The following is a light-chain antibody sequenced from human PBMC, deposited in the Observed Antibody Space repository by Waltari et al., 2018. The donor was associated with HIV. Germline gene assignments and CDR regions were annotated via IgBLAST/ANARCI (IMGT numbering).Light chain of an antibody. CDR3: RAWDSSTVV. Sequence: SYELTQPHSVSVSPGQTASITCSGDKLGDKYACWYQQKPGQSPVLLISADSRRPSGIPERFSGSKSGNTATLTIRGTQAMDEADYYCRAWDSSTVVFGGGTKLTVL. CDR1: KLGDKY. V-gene: IGLV3-1*01. CDR2: ADS. J-gene: IGLJ2*01.